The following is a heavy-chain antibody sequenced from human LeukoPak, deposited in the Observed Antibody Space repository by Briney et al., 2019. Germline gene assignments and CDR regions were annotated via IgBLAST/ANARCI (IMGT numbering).Heavy chain of an antibody. V-gene: IGHV1-18*01. CDR3: ARGGCSGGSRSPIPFDY. J-gene: IGHJ4*02. CDR2: ISAYNGNT. CDR1: GYTFTSYG. Sequence: ASVKVSCKASGYTFTSYGISWVRQAPGQGLEWMGWISAYNGNTNYAQKLQGRVTMTTDTSTSTAYMELRSLRSDDTAVYYCARGGCSGGSRSPIPFDYWGQGTLVTVSS. D-gene: IGHD2-15*01.